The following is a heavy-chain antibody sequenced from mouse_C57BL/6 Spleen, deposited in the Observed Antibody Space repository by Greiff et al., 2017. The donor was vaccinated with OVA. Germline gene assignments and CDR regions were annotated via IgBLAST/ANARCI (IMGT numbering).Heavy chain of an antibody. Sequence: EVQLQESGPGLVKPSQSLSLTCSVTGYSITSGYYWNWIRQFPGNKLEWMGYISYDGSNNYNPSLKNRISITRDTSKNQFFLKLNSVTTEDTATYYCARVGGPYDGCFAYWGQGTLVTVSA. V-gene: IGHV3-6*01. D-gene: IGHD2-3*01. CDR2: ISYDGSN. J-gene: IGHJ3*01. CDR3: ARVGGPYDGCFAY. CDR1: GYSITSGYY.